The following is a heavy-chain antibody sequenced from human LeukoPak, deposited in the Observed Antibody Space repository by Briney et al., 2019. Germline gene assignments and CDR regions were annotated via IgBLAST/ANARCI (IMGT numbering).Heavy chain of an antibody. J-gene: IGHJ3*02. CDR1: GFTFSSYG. D-gene: IGHD3-10*02. CDR3: IKVIMFAFDI. V-gene: IGHV3-33*06. CDR2: IWYDKSNK. Sequence: PGGSLRLSCAASGFTFSSYGMNWVRQAPGKGLEWVAVIWYDKSNKYYADSVKGRFTISRDNSKNTLYLQMNSLRAEDTAVYFCIKVIMFAFDIWGQGTMVTVSS.